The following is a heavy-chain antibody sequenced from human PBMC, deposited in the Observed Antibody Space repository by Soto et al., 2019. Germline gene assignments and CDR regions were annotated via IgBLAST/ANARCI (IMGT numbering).Heavy chain of an antibody. CDR3: ARSRPYYDFWSGYSSDSGY. V-gene: IGHV4-34*01. CDR2: INHSGST. D-gene: IGHD3-3*01. J-gene: IGHJ4*02. Sequence: SETLSLTCAVYGGSFSGYYWSWIRQPPGKGLEWIGEINHSGSTNYNPSLKSRVTISVDTSKNQFSLKLSSVTAADTAVYYCARSRPYYDFWSGYSSDSGYWGQGTLVTLSS. CDR1: GGSFSGYY.